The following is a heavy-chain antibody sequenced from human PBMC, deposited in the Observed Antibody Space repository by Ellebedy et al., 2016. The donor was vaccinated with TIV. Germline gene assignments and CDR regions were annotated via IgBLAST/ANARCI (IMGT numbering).Heavy chain of an antibody. CDR1: GFTFSSYW. V-gene: IGHV3-7*01. CDR3: AREVVTVAGTYFDY. J-gene: IGHJ4*02. CDR2: IKQDGSEK. D-gene: IGHD6-19*01. Sequence: PGGSLRLSCAASGFTFSSYWMSWVRQAPGKGLEWVANIKQDGSEKYYVDSVKGRFTISRDNAKNSLYLQMNSLRAEDTAVYYCAREVVTVAGTYFDYWGQGTLVTVSS.